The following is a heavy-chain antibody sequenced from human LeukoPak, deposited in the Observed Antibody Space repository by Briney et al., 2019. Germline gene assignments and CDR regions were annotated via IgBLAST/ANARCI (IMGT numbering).Heavy chain of an antibody. J-gene: IGHJ4*02. CDR2: IIPIFGTA. CDR1: GGTFSSYA. V-gene: IGHV1-69*01. CDR3: ARLSVKQLVRQYYFDY. Sequence: SVKVSCKASGGTFSSYAISWVRQAPGQGLEWMGGIIPIFGTANYAQKFQGRVTITADESTSTAYMELSSLRSEDTAVYYCARLSVKQLVRQYYFDYWGQGTLVTVSS. D-gene: IGHD6-6*01.